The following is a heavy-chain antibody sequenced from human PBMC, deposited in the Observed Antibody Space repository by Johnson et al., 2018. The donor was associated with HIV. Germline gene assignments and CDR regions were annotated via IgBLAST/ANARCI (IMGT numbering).Heavy chain of an antibody. CDR2: ISYDGSNK. D-gene: IGHD3-3*01. CDR1: GFTFSSYA. J-gene: IGHJ3*02. Sequence: QVVESGGGVVQPGRSLRLSCAASGFTFSSYAMHWVRQAPGKGLEWVAVISYDGSNKYYADSVKGRFTISRDNSKNTLYLQMNSLRAEDTAVYYCARAWGYNFWSDQPVPAFDIWGQGTMVTVSS. V-gene: IGHV3-30*04. CDR3: ARAWGYNFWSDQPVPAFDI.